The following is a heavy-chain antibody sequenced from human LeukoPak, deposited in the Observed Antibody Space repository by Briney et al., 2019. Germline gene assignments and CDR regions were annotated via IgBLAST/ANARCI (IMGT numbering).Heavy chain of an antibody. Sequence: PSETLSLTCTVSGGSISSSYYYWGWIRQPPGKGLEWIGSIYSSGSTYYNPSLKSRVTISVDTSKNQFSLKLSSVTAADTAVYYCARGTAVAGGDYWGQGTLVTVSS. CDR1: GGSISSSYYY. J-gene: IGHJ4*02. CDR2: IYSSGST. CDR3: ARGTAVAGGDY. D-gene: IGHD6-19*01. V-gene: IGHV4-39*01.